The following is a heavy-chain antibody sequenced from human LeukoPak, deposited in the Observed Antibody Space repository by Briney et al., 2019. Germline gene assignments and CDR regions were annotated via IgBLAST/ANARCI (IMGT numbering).Heavy chain of an antibody. CDR2: ISAYNGNT. V-gene: IGHV1-18*01. CDR1: GYNFTSYG. J-gene: IGHJ4*02. CDR3: ATSSIAAAGRHGS. Sequence: ASVNVSCKASGYNFTSYGISWVRQAAGQGLEGMGWISAYNGNTNYAQKLQGRVTMTTDTSTSTAYMELRSLRSDDTAVYYCATSSIAAAGRHGSWGQGTLVTVSS. D-gene: IGHD6-13*01.